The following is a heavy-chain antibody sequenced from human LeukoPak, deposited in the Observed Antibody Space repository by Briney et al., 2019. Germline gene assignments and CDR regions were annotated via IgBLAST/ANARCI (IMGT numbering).Heavy chain of an antibody. CDR3: AREDDSYGHPFDY. CDR2: IWYDGSNK. V-gene: IGHV3-33*08. CDR1: GFTFSSYG. Sequence: PGGSLRLSCAASGFTFSSYGMHWVRQAPGKGLEWVAVIWYDGSNKYYADSVKGRFTISRDNSKNTLYLQMNSLRAEDTAVYYCAREDDSYGHPFDYWGQGTLVTVSS. D-gene: IGHD5-18*01. J-gene: IGHJ4*02.